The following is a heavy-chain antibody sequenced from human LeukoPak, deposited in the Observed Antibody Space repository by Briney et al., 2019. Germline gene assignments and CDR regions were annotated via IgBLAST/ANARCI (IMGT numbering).Heavy chain of an antibody. V-gene: IGHV3-23*01. D-gene: IGHD5-12*01. J-gene: IGHJ4*02. CDR2: LIGSSGST. CDR1: GFTSTNYA. Sequence: GGSLRLSCAASGFTSTNYAMSWVRQAPGKGLEWVPVLIGSSGSTDYAASVKGRFTISRDKSKNTLFLQMNSLRAEDTAIYYCAKGAYDYIEIGYFDSWGQGTLVTVSS. CDR3: AKGAYDYIEIGYFDS.